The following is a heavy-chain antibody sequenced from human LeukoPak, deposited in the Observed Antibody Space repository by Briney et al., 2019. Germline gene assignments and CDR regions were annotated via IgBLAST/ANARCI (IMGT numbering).Heavy chain of an antibody. V-gene: IGHV1-2*02. CDR3: ARSGGHYYYMDV. CDR2: INPNSGGT. CDR1: GYSFTGYY. D-gene: IGHD3-10*01. J-gene: IGHJ6*03. Sequence: ASVKVSCKASGYSFTGYYMHWVRQAPGQGLEWMGWINPNSGGTNYAQKFQGRVTMTRDTSISTAYMELSRLRSDDTAVYYCARSGGHYYYMDVWGKGTTVTVSS.